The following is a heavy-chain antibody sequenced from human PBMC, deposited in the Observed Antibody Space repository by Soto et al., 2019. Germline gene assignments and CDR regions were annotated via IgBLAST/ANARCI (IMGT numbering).Heavy chain of an antibody. Sequence: QVQLQESGPGLVKPSQTLSLTCTVSGGSISSGGYYWSWIRQHPGKGLEWIGYIYYRGSTYYNPSLKSRVTISVDTSKNQFSLKLSSVTAADTAVYYCAREDSSGYYYYGMDVWGQGTTVTVSS. J-gene: IGHJ6*02. CDR3: AREDSSGYYYYGMDV. V-gene: IGHV4-31*03. CDR2: IYYRGST. D-gene: IGHD3-22*01. CDR1: GGSISSGGYY.